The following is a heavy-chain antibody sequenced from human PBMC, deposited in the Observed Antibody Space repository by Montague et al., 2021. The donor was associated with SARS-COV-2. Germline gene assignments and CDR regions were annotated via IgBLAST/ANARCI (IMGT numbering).Heavy chain of an antibody. CDR3: ARGGYSSGWYPYYYYGMDV. V-gene: IGHV3-30-3*01. CDR2: ISYDGSNK. CDR1: GFTFSSYA. D-gene: IGHD6-19*01. Sequence: SLRLSCAASGFTFSSYAMHWVRQAPGKGLEWVAVISYDGSNKNYADSVKGRFTISRDNSKNTLYLQMNSLRAEDTAVYYCARGGYSSGWYPYYYYGMDVWGQGTTVTVSS. J-gene: IGHJ6*02.